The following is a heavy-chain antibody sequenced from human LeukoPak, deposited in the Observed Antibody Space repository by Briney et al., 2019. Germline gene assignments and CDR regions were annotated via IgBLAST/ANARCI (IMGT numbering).Heavy chain of an antibody. V-gene: IGHV3-7*01. CDR2: IKQDGSEK. D-gene: IGHD2-2*01. J-gene: IGHJ4*02. Sequence: GGSLRLSCAASGFTFSSYWMSWVRQAPGKGLEWVANIKQDGSEKYYVDSVKGRFTISRDNAKNLLYLQMNSLRAEDTAVYYCARAPPAVVVRDLDYWGQGTLVTVSS. CDR1: GFTFSSYW. CDR3: ARAPPAVVVRDLDY.